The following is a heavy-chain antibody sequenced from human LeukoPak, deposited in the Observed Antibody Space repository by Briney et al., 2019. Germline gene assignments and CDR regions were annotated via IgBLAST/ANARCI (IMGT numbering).Heavy chain of an antibody. Sequence: ASVKVSCKASGYTFTSYAMHWVRQAPGQRLEWMGWINAGNGNTKYSQKFQGRVTITRDTSASTAYMELSSLRSEDTAVYYCARDQWVAGTGDYWGQGTLVTVSP. CDR2: INAGNGNT. J-gene: IGHJ4*02. CDR1: GYTFTSYA. V-gene: IGHV1-3*01. D-gene: IGHD6-19*01. CDR3: ARDQWVAGTGDY.